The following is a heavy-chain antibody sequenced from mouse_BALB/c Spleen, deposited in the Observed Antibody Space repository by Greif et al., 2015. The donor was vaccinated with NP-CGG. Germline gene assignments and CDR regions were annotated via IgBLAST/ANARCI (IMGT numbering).Heavy chain of an antibody. V-gene: IGHV1-84*02. J-gene: IGHJ4*01. CDR3: ARRTGTEAMDY. Sequence: VQLQQSGPELEKPGASVKISCKASGYTFTDYYINWVKQKPGQGLEWIGWIYPGSGNTKYNEKFKGKATLTVDTSSSTAYMQLSSLTSEDTAVYFCARRTGTEAMDYWGQGTSVTVSS. CDR2: IYPGSGNT. D-gene: IGHD4-1*01. CDR1: GYTFTDYY.